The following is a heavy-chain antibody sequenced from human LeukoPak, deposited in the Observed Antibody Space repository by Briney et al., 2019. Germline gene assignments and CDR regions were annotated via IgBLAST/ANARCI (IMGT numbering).Heavy chain of an antibody. Sequence: PGGSLRLSCAASGFTFDDYGMSWVRQAPGKGLEWVSGINWNGGSTGYADSVKGRFTISRDNAKNSLYLQMNSLRAEDTALYHCAREGGYSGYDPSYERDPFDYWGQGTLVTVSS. CDR2: INWNGGST. V-gene: IGHV3-20*01. CDR3: AREGGYSGYDPSYERDPFDY. CDR1: GFTFDDYG. D-gene: IGHD5-12*01. J-gene: IGHJ4*02.